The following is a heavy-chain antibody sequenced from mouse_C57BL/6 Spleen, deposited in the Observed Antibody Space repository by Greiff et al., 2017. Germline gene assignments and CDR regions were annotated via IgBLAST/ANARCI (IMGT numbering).Heavy chain of an antibody. Sequence: QVQLQQPGAELVKPGASVKLSCKASGYTFTSYWMQWVNQRPGQGLEWIGEIDPSDSYTNYNQKVKGKATLTVDTSSSTAYMQLSSLTSEDSAVYYCARGLRFFAYWGQGTLVTVSA. CDR3: ARGLRFFAY. J-gene: IGHJ3*01. CDR1: GYTFTSYW. CDR2: IDPSDSYT. V-gene: IGHV1-50*01. D-gene: IGHD1-1*01.